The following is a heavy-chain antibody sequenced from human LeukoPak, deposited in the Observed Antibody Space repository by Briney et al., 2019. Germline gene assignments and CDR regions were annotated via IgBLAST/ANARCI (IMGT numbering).Heavy chain of an antibody. CDR3: ARERTTIVSGTTIGAY. CDR1: GFTFSSYW. J-gene: IGHJ4*02. Sequence: PGGSLRLSCAASGFTFSSYWMSWVRQAPGKGLEWVANIKQDGSEKYYVDSVKGRFTISRDNAKNSLFLQMNSLTADDTALYYCARERTTIVSGTTIGAYWGQGTLVTVSS. CDR2: IKQDGSEK. V-gene: IGHV3-7*01. D-gene: IGHD2/OR15-2a*01.